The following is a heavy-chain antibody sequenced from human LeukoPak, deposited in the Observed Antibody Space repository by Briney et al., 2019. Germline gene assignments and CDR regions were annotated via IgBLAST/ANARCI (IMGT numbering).Heavy chain of an antibody. D-gene: IGHD1-14*01. CDR1: GFTFSSYA. CDR2: ISYDGSNK. Sequence: GGSLRLSCAASGFTFSSYAMHWVRQAPGKGLEWVAVISYDGSNKYYADSVKGRFTISRDNSKNTLYLQMNSLRAEDTAVYYCARDRNRGGYYYYYGMDVWGQGTTVTVSS. V-gene: IGHV3-30-3*01. J-gene: IGHJ6*02. CDR3: ARDRNRGGYYYYYGMDV.